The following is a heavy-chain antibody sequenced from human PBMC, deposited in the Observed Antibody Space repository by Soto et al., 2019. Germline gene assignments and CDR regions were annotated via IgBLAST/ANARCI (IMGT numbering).Heavy chain of an antibody. CDR1: GYTFTSYG. J-gene: IGHJ4*02. V-gene: IGHV1-18*01. CDR3: ASSLSPALGPWYYFDY. CDR2: ISAYNGNT. Sequence: ASVKVSCKASGYTFTSYGISWVRQAPGQGLEWMGWISAYNGNTNYAQKLQGRVTMTTDTSTSTAYMELRSLRSDDTAVYYCASSLSPALGPWYYFDYWGQGTLVTVSS. D-gene: IGHD2-8*02.